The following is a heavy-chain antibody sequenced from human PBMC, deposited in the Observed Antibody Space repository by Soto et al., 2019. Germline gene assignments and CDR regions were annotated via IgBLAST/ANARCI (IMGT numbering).Heavy chain of an antibody. J-gene: IGHJ4*02. Sequence: GSLRLSCAASGFTFSSYSMNWVRQAPGKGLEWLSYITTTSIMYNADSVKGRFTISRDNAKNSLYLRMNSLRAEDTAVYYCATDTSYSFDCWGQGP. CDR3: ATDTSYSFDC. CDR1: GFTFSSYS. V-gene: IGHV3-48*01. D-gene: IGHD2-2*02. CDR2: ITTTSIM.